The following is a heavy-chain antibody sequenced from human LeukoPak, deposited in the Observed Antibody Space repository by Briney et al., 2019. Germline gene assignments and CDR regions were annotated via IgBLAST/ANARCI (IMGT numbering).Heavy chain of an antibody. CDR2: ISSDSSYI. CDR3: ASRFYLPRAA. V-gene: IGHV3-21*01. Sequence: GGSLRLSCAASGFNFNTYTMNWVRQAPGKGLEWVSSISSDSSYIYYADAVHGRFTVSRDNAKNSLYLQMNSLRAEDTAVYYCASRFYLPRAAWSQGTLVTVPS. CDR1: GFNFNTYT. D-gene: IGHD2-2*01. J-gene: IGHJ5*02.